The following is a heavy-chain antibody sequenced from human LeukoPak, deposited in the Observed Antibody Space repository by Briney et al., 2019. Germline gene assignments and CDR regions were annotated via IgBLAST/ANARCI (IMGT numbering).Heavy chain of an antibody. V-gene: IGHV3-33*01. CDR3: ARGGYYYDSSGPAGY. D-gene: IGHD3-22*01. CDR2: IWYDGSNK. J-gene: IGHJ4*02. Sequence: PGGSLRLSCAASGFTFSSYGMHWVRQAPGKGLEWVAVIWYDGSNKYYADSVKGRFTISRDNSKNTLYPQMNSLRAEDTVVYYCARGGYYYDSSGPAGYWGQGTLVTVSS. CDR1: GFTFSSYG.